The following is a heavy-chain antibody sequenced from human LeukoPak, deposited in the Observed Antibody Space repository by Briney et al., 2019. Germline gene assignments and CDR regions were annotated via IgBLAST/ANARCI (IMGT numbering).Heavy chain of an antibody. CDR3: ARAPLGTTGTTGYFDY. Sequence: ASVKVSCKASGYTFTSYYMHWVRQAPGQGLEWMGIINPSGGSTSYAQKFQGRVTMTRDTSTSTVYMELSSLRSEDTAVYYCARAPLGTTGTTGYFDYWGQGTLVTVSS. D-gene: IGHD1-7*01. CDR2: INPSGGST. CDR1: GYTFTSYY. J-gene: IGHJ4*02. V-gene: IGHV1-46*01.